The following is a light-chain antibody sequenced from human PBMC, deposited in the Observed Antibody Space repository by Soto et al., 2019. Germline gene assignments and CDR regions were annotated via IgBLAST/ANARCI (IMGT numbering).Light chain of an antibody. V-gene: IGKV2-28*01. CDR3: MQAGT. CDR2: LGS. CDR1: QSLLHSNGYNY. J-gene: IGKJ5*01. Sequence: DIVMTQSPLSLPVTPGEPASISCSSSQSLLHSNGYNYLDWYLQRPGQSPQLLIYLGSNRASGVPDRFSGSGSGTDFTLKISRVEAEDVGVYYCMQAGTFGQGTRLEI.